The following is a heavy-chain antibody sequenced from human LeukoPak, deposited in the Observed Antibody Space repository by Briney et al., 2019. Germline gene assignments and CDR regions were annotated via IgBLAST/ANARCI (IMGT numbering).Heavy chain of an antibody. J-gene: IGHJ4*02. CDR1: GFTFTNYC. CDR3: ARAEYYYDSGGYSYYFDY. Sequence: GGSLRLFCGASGFTFTNYCMHWVRHAPGKGVVWVSRINSDGSSTTYADSVKVRFTITRDNDKNTLYLQMNSLRAEDTALYYCARAEYYYDSGGYSYYFDYWGQGSLVTVSS. V-gene: IGHV3-74*01. CDR2: INSDGSST. D-gene: IGHD3-22*01.